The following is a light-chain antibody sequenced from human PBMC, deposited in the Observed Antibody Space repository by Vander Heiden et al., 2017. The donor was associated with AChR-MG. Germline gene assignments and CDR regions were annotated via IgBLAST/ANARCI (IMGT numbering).Light chain of an antibody. CDR1: QSISSY. CDR2: AAS. V-gene: IGKV1-39*01. CDR3: QQSYSTPRVT. Sequence: DIQMTQSPSSLSASVGDRVTITCRASQSISSYLNWYQQKPGKAPKLLIYAASSLQSGVPSRFSGSGYGTDFTLTISSLQPEDFATYYCQQSYSTPRVTFGHRTKVDIK. J-gene: IGKJ3*01.